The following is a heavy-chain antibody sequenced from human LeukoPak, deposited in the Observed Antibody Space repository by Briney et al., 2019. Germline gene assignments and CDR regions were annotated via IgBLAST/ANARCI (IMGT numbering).Heavy chain of an antibody. D-gene: IGHD3-22*01. CDR3: ARAYSSGYSPSDY. CDR1: GYTFTSFA. V-gene: IGHV7-4-1*02. Sequence: KVSCXASGYTFTSFAMNWVRQAPGQGLEWMGWISTNTGTPTYAQGFTGRFAFSLDTSVSTAYLQISSLKAEDIAVYYCARAYSSGYSPSDYWGQGTLVTVSS. J-gene: IGHJ4*02. CDR2: ISTNTGTP.